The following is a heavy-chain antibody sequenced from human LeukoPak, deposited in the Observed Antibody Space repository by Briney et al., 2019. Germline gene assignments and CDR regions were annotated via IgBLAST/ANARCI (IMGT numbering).Heavy chain of an antibody. CDR3: GGGWYFFDY. D-gene: IGHD6-19*01. V-gene: IGHV3-30*03. CDR1: GFSFSTYG. CDR2: ISYDGNNK. Sequence: GGSLRLSCAASGFSFSTYGMHWVRQAPGKGLEWVAVISYDGNNKYYADSVKGRFSISRDNSKSTLYLQMNSLRAKDTAVYYCGGGWYFFDYWGQGTLVTVSS. J-gene: IGHJ4*02.